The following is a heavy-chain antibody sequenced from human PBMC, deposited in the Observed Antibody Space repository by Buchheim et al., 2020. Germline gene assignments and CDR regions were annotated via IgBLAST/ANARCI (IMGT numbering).Heavy chain of an antibody. V-gene: IGHV3-23*01. Sequence: QLLESGGGLVQPGTSLRLSCEASGFPFSSYAMSWVRQAPGKGLEWVAAVSGTGGSTFYADSVKGRFPISRDNSKKTFYMQMDSLRADDTAVYYCAKDSGYNYTGLDVWGQGTT. J-gene: IGHJ6*02. CDR1: GFPFSSYA. CDR2: VSGTGGST. CDR3: AKDSGYNYTGLDV.